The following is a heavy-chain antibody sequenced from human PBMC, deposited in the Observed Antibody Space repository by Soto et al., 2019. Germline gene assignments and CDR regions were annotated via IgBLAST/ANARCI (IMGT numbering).Heavy chain of an antibody. Sequence: SETLSLTCTVSGGCISSSSYCWGWIRHPPGKGLEWIGSMYYSGSSYYNPSLKSRVTISVDTSKNQFSLKLSSVTAADTAVYYCARLYGSTLWFDPWGQGTLVTVSS. CDR2: MYYSGSS. CDR1: GGCISSSSYC. V-gene: IGHV4-39*01. CDR3: ARLYGSTLWFDP. J-gene: IGHJ5*02. D-gene: IGHD3-10*01.